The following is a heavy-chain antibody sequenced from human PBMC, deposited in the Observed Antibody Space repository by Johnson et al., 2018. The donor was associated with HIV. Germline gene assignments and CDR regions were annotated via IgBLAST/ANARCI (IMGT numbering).Heavy chain of an antibody. Sequence: EVQLVESGGGVVQPGRSLRLSCAASGFSFSSYAMHWVRQAPGKGPEWVANINHDVSAIHYVDSVKGRFTISRDNAKRSLFLQMNSLRVEDTAVYFCGSLGDGHQKGAFEIWGHGTMVTVSS. CDR3: GSLGDGHQKGAFEI. J-gene: IGHJ3*02. CDR1: GFSFSSYA. CDR2: INHDVSAI. D-gene: IGHD3-16*01. V-gene: IGHV3-7*01.